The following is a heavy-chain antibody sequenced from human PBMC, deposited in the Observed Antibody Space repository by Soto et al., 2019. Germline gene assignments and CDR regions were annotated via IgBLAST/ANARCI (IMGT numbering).Heavy chain of an antibody. CDR1: GFTFSSYA. CDR3: AKGGPRVDIRDYYDSSGYYYAGYYYYGMDV. J-gene: IGHJ6*02. D-gene: IGHD3-22*01. Sequence: GGSLSLSCAASGFTFSSYAMSWVRQAPGKGLEWVSAISGSGGSTYYADSVKGWFTISRDNSKNTLYLQMNSLRAEDTAVYYCAKGGPRVDIRDYYDSSGYYYAGYYYYGMDVWGQGTTVTVSS. V-gene: IGHV3-23*01. CDR2: ISGSGGST.